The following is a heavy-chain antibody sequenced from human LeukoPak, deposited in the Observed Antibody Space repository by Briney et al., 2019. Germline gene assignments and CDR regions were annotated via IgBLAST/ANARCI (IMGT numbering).Heavy chain of an antibody. V-gene: IGHV3-11*04. CDR1: GFTFSDYY. Sequence: PGGSLRLSCAASGFTFSDYYMSWIRQAPGKGLEWLSYISSSGRTIYYADSVKGRFTISRDDAKTSLFLQMNGLRDEDTAVYYCARSEWLTDFDYWGQGTLSPSPQ. CDR3: ARSEWLTDFDY. J-gene: IGHJ4*02. CDR2: ISSSGRTI. D-gene: IGHD6-19*01.